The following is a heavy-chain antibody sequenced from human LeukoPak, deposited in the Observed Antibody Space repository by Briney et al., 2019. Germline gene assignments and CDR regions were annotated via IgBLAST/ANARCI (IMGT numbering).Heavy chain of an antibody. J-gene: IGHJ4*02. D-gene: IGHD3-22*01. CDR2: ISGSAGGT. CDR3: AKRGVVIRVILVGLYKEAYYFDS. Sequence: GGFLRLSCAVSGITLSNYGMSWVRQAPGKGLEWVAGISGSAGGTYYADSVKGRFTISRDNAKNTLYLQLNNLRAEDTAVYFCAKRGVVIRVILVGLYKEAYYFDSQGQGALVTVSS. CDR1: GITLSNYG. V-gene: IGHV3-23*01.